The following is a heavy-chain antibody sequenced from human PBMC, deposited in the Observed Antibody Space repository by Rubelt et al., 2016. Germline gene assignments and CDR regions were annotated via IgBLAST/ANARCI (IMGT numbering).Heavy chain of an antibody. CDR2: MNPNSGNT. V-gene: IGHV1-8*01. CDR1: GYTFTSYD. CDR3: ARLSITIFGVVVYYYGMDV. J-gene: IGHJ6*02. D-gene: IGHD3-3*01. Sequence: QVQLVQSGAEVKKPGASVKVSCKASGYTFTSYDINWVRQATGQGLEWMGWMNPNSGNTGYAQKFQGRVTMTRNTPISPAYMELSSLRSEETALYYCARLSITIFGVVVYYYGMDVWGQGTTVTVSS.